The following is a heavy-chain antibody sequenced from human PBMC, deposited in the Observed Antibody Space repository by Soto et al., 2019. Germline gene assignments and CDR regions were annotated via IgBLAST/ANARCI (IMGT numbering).Heavy chain of an antibody. Sequence: ASVKVSCKVSGYTLTELSMHWVRQAPGKGLEWMGGFDPEDGETIYAQKFQGRVTMTEDTSTDTAYMELSSLRSEDTAVYYCATRSERFLGRISYYYYYGMDVWGQGTTVTVSS. V-gene: IGHV1-24*01. CDR2: FDPEDGET. CDR3: ATRSERFLGRISYYYYYGMDV. D-gene: IGHD3-3*01. J-gene: IGHJ6*02. CDR1: GYTLTELS.